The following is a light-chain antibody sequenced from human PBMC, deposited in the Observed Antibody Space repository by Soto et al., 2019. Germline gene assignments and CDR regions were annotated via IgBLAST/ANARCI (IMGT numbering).Light chain of an antibody. CDR1: QSMNSH. CDR2: GTS. CDR3: EQSDSMPWT. V-gene: IGKV1-39*01. Sequence: DIQMTQSPSSLSASVGDRVTITCRASQSMNSHLNWYQQKPGKAPKLLIYGTSSLQSGVPSRFSGSGSGTDFTLTIISLQPEDFAAYYCEQSDSMPWTFGQGTKVETK. J-gene: IGKJ1*01.